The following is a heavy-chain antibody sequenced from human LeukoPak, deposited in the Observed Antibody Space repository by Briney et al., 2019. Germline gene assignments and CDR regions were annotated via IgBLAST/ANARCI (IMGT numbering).Heavy chain of an antibody. V-gene: IGHV3-74*01. CDR3: ARDYAVGESFDI. J-gene: IGHJ3*02. Sequence: GGSLRLSCAASGFTFSSYWMHWVRHAPGEGLAWVARITSDGSSTSHADSVKGRFTISRDNAKNTLYLQMNGLRAEDTAVYYCARDYAVGESFDIWGQGTLVTVSS. CDR1: GFTFSSYW. D-gene: IGHD3-16*01. CDR2: ITSDGSST.